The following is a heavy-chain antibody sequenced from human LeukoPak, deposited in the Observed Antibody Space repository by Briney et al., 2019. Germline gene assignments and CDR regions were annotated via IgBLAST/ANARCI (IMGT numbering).Heavy chain of an antibody. Sequence: SQTLSLTCAISGDSVSSNSAAWNWIRQSPSRGLEWLGRTYYRSKWYNDYAVSVKSRITINPDTSKNQFSLQLNSVTPEDTAVYYCARDLFTYYDFWSGSEFDPWGQGTLVTVSS. CDR1: GDSVSSNSAA. V-gene: IGHV6-1*01. D-gene: IGHD3-3*01. J-gene: IGHJ5*02. CDR2: TYYRSKWYN. CDR3: ARDLFTYYDFWSGSEFDP.